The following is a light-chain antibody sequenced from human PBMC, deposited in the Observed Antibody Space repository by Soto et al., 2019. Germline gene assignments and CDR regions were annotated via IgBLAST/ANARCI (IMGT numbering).Light chain of an antibody. J-gene: IGLJ1*01. CDR1: SSDVGGYNY. CDR3: CSYAGSYTFDV. CDR2: DVS. Sequence: QSVLTQPRSVSGSPGQSVTISCTGTSSDVGGYNYVSWYQQYPGKAPKLMIYDVSKRLSGVPDRFSGSKSGNTASLTISGLQAEDEADYYCCSYAGSYTFDVFGTGTKLTVL. V-gene: IGLV2-11*01.